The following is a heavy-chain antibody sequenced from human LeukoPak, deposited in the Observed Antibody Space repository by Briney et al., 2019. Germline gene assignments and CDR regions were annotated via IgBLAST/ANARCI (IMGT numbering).Heavy chain of an antibody. J-gene: IGHJ6*03. D-gene: IGHD1-14*01. CDR1: GFTFSSYG. CDR3: ARARNVYYYYMDV. CDR2: IWYDGSSK. Sequence: GGSLRLSCAASGFTFSSYGMHWVRQAPGKGLEWVAVIWYDGSSKYYADSVKGRFTISRDNSKNTLYLQMNSLRAEDTAVYYCARARNVYYYYMDVWGKGTTVTVSS. V-gene: IGHV3-33*01.